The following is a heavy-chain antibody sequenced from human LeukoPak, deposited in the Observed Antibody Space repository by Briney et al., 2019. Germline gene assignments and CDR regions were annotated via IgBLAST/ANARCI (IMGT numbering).Heavy chain of an antibody. D-gene: IGHD5-18*01. Sequence: GGSLRLSCAASGFTFNDYQMNWIRQAPGKGPEWVSYISNSSTTIFYADSVRGRFTVSRDNARNSLLLQMDYLSAGDTAVYYCAREGYSSSFDYWGQGALVTVSS. CDR2: ISNSSTTI. J-gene: IGHJ4*01. V-gene: IGHV3-11*01. CDR3: AREGYSSSFDY. CDR1: GFTFNDYQ.